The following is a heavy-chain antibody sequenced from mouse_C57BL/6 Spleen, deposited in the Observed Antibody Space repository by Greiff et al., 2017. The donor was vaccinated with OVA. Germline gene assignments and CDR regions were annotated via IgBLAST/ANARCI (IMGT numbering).Heavy chain of an antibody. V-gene: IGHV2-2*01. CDR1: GFSLTSYG. J-gene: IGHJ4*01. D-gene: IGHD1-1*01. CDR2: IWSGGST. CDR3: ARGDYGSSYVYYYAMDY. Sequence: VQRVESGPGLVQPSQSLSITCTVSGFSLTSYGVHWVRQSPGKGLEWLGVIWSGGSTDYNAAFISRLSISKDNSKSQVFFKMNSLHADDTAIYYCARGDYGSSYVYYYAMDYWGQGTSVTVSS.